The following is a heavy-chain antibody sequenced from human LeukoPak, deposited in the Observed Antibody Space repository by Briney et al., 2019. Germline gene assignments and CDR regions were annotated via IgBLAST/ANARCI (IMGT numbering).Heavy chain of an antibody. CDR2: IKQDGNEK. D-gene: IGHD3-3*01. Sequence: GGSLRLSCAASGFIFNSYWMSWVRQAPGRGLEWVANIKQDGNEKFYVDSVKGRFTISRDNAKNSLYLQMNSLRAEDTAVYYCARGRRTIFGVVTQFDYWGQGTLVTVSS. CDR1: GFIFNSYW. J-gene: IGHJ4*02. V-gene: IGHV3-7*01. CDR3: ARGRRTIFGVVTQFDY.